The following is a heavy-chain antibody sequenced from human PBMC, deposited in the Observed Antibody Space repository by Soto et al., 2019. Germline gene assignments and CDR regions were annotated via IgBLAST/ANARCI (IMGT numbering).Heavy chain of an antibody. J-gene: IGHJ6*02. CDR2: ISYDGSNK. Sequence: GGSLRLSCAASGFTFSSYGMHWVRQAPGKGLEWVAVISYDGSNKYYADSVKGRFTISRDNSKNTLYLQMNSLRAEDTAVYYCAKDVSDYGPYYYGMDVWGQGTSVTVSS. CDR1: GFTFSSYG. D-gene: IGHD4-17*01. CDR3: AKDVSDYGPYYYGMDV. V-gene: IGHV3-30*18.